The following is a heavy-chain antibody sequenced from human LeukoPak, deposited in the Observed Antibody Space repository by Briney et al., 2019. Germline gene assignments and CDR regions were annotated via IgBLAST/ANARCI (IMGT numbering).Heavy chain of an antibody. J-gene: IGHJ6*03. Sequence: ASVKVSCKASGYTFTGYYMHWVRQAPGQGPEWMGWINPNSGGTNYAQKFQGRVTMTRDTSISTAYMELSRLRSDDTAVYYCARTFGELLYYMDVWGKGTTVTVSS. CDR3: ARTFGELLYYMDV. D-gene: IGHD3-10*01. CDR2: INPNSGGT. CDR1: GYTFTGYY. V-gene: IGHV1-2*02.